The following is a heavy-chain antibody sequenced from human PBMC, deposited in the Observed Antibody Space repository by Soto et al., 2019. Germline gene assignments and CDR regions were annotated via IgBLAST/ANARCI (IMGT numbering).Heavy chain of an antibody. J-gene: IGHJ6*03. CDR2: INSDGSNT. V-gene: IGHV3-74*01. Sequence: GGSLRLSCAASGFTFSSYWMHWVRQAPGKGLVWVSRINSDGSNTDYADSVKGRFTISRDNAKNTLYLQMNSLRAEDTAVYYCARDGATVPRDGPHYYFYYYMDVWGKGTTVTVSS. D-gene: IGHD4-4*01. CDR1: GFTFSSYW. CDR3: ARDGATVPRDGPHYYFYYYMDV.